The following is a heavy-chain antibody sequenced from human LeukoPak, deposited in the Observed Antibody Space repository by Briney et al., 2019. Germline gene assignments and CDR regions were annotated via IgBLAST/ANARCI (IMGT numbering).Heavy chain of an antibody. J-gene: IGHJ4*02. CDR1: SGSITNYY. V-gene: IGHV4-59*01. CDR3: ARGALLWFGDRMEYYFDY. Sequence: SETLSLTCTVSSGSITNYYWSWIRQPPGKGLEWIGFIYYSGNTNYNPSLKSRVTISVDTSKNQFSLKLSSMTAADTAVYYCARGALLWFGDRMEYYFDYWGQGTLVTVSS. CDR2: IYYSGNT. D-gene: IGHD3-10*01.